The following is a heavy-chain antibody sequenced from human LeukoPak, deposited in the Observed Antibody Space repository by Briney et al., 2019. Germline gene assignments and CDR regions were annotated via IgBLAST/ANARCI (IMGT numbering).Heavy chain of an antibody. CDR3: ARAGYSSSWYYYYYYMDV. V-gene: IGHV1-8*03. D-gene: IGHD6-13*01. CDR2: MNPNSGNT. J-gene: IGHJ6*03. Sequence: ASVKVSCKASGYTFTGYYMHWVRQAPGQGLEWMGWMNPNSGNTGYAQKFQGRVTITRNTSISTAYMELSSLRSEDTAVYYCARAGYSSSWYYYYYYMDVRGKGTTVTVSS. CDR1: GYTFTGYY.